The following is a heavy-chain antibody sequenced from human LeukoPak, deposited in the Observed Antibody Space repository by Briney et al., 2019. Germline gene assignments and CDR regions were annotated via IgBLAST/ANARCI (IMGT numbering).Heavy chain of an antibody. J-gene: IGHJ1*01. Sequence: PGGSLRLSCVGSGFTFSTYWMHWVRQAPGKGLVWVSRINYDGSSTTYADSVKGRFTISRDNAKNTLYLQMNGLRAEDTAVYYCARAEDYYDSSGYYYGVTEYSQHWGQGTLLTVSS. CDR1: GFTFSTYW. CDR3: ARAEDYYDSSGYYYGVTEYSQH. CDR2: INYDGSST. D-gene: IGHD3-22*01. V-gene: IGHV3-74*03.